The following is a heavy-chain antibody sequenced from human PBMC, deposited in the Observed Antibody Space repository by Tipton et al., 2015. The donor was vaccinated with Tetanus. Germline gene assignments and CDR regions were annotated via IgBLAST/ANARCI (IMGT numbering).Heavy chain of an antibody. Sequence: LRLSCSVSGASINAGGYLWTWVRQRPGEGLEWIGNIYYTALTSYTPSLSSRVTISVDSSKNHFSLNLTSVAAADTAVYFCARGLPREPFYLDYWGKGNQVTVSS. D-gene: IGHD1-26*01. J-gene: IGHJ4*02. V-gene: IGHV4-31*02. CDR2: IYYTALT. CDR3: ARGLPREPFYLDY. CDR1: GASINAGGYL.